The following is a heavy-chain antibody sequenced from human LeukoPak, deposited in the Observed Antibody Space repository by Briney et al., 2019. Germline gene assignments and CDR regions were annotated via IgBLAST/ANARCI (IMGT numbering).Heavy chain of an antibody. J-gene: IGHJ4*02. CDR3: AKDRITMVRGVDY. CDR1: GFTFSSYG. D-gene: IGHD3-10*01. Sequence: GGSLRLSCAASGFTFSSYGMHWVRQAPGKGPEWVAFIRYDGSNKYYADSVKGRFTISRDNSKNTLYLQMNSLRAEDTAVYYCAKDRITMVRGVDYWGQGTLVTVSS. CDR2: IRYDGSNK. V-gene: IGHV3-30*02.